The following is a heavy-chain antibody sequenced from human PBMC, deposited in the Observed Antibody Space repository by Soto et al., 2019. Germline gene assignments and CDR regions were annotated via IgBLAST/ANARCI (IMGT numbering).Heavy chain of an antibody. CDR3: ARGTFGVVKD. V-gene: IGHV4-59*01. Sequence: QVQLQESGPGLVKPSETLSLTCTVSGGSIRSYYWSWIRQSPGKGLEWIGYMYYSGSTNCNPSLKSRVTISIDTSRNQFSLKLSSVTAADTAVYYCARGTFGVVKDWGQGTLVTVSS. J-gene: IGHJ4*02. CDR1: GGSIRSYY. D-gene: IGHD3-3*01. CDR2: MYYSGST.